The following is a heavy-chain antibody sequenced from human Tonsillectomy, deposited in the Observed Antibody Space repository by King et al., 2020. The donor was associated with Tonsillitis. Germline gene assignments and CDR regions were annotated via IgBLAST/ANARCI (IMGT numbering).Heavy chain of an antibody. CDR1: GFTVSSKY. D-gene: IGHD6-19*01. V-gene: IGHV3-66*01. CDR2: IYSGGKI. CDR3: ASVRSGWYVDY. J-gene: IGHJ4*02. Sequence: VQLVESGGGLVQPGGSLRLSCAASGFTVSSKYMSWVRQAPGKGLEWVSVIYSGGKIYYADSVKGRFTIFRDNSKNTLYLEMNSLGAEDTAVFYCASVRSGWYVDYWGQGTLVTVSS.